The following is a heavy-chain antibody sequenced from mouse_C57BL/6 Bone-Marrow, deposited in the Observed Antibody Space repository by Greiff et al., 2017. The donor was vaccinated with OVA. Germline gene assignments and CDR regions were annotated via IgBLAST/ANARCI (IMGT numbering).Heavy chain of an antibody. V-gene: IGHV5-6*01. CDR2: ISSGGSYT. Sequence: EVKLMESGGDLVKPGGSLKLSCAASGFTFSSYGMSWVRQTPDKRLEWVAYISSGGSYTYYPDSVKGRFTISRDNAKNTLYLQMSSLKSEDTAMYSCARHEGYWGQGTTLTVSS. CDR1: GFTFSSYG. J-gene: IGHJ2*01. CDR3: ARHEGY.